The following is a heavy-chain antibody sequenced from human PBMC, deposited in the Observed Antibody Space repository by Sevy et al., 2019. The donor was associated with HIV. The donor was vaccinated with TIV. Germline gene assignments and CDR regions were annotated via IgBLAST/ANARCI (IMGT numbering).Heavy chain of an antibody. D-gene: IGHD1-1*01. Sequence: SETLSLTCTVSGGSISSSYWNWIRQTPGKGLEWIGYIYYSGSAKYNPSLKSRVTISVDTSKKQFSLKLSSVTAADTAGYYCARGYALGIHYDMDVWGQGTTVTVSS. CDR1: GGSISSSY. CDR3: ARGYALGIHYDMDV. V-gene: IGHV4-59*12. J-gene: IGHJ6*03. CDR2: IYYSGSA.